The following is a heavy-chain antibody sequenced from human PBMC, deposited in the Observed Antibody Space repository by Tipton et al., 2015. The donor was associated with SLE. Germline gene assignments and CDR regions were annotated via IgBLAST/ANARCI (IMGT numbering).Heavy chain of an antibody. CDR2: IHYRGDT. D-gene: IGHD3/OR15-3a*01. CDR3: ARRGDWGPFDY. J-gene: IGHJ4*02. Sequence: TLSLTCTVSGSSIRSSGIHWGWVRQPPGTGLEWLGSIHYRGDTYYNPSLKSRVTISIDTSKNQFSLKLTSVTAADTAVYYCARRGDWGPFDYWGQGTLVTVSS. CDR1: GSSIRSSGIH. V-gene: IGHV4-39*07.